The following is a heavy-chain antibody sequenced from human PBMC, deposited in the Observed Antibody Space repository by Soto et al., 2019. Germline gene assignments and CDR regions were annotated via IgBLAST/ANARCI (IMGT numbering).Heavy chain of an antibody. D-gene: IGHD6-19*01. Sequence: GGSLRLSCAASGLTFSSYGMHWVRQAPGKGLEWVAVISYDGSNKYYADSVKGRFTISRDNSKNTLYLQMNSLRAEDTAVYYCAKDHGWYATTGLFDDWGQGTLVTVSS. CDR3: AKDHGWYATTGLFDD. CDR2: ISYDGSNK. CDR1: GLTFSSYG. V-gene: IGHV3-30*18. J-gene: IGHJ4*02.